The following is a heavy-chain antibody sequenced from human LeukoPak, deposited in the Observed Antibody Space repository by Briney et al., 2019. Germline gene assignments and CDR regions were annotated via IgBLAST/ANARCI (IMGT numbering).Heavy chain of an antibody. V-gene: IGHV3-23*01. J-gene: IGHJ4*02. D-gene: IGHD1-14*01. CDR2: ISGSGGST. Sequence: PGGSLRLSCAASGFTFSSYSMSWVRQAPGKGPEGVSAISGSGGSTYYADSVKGRFTISRDNSKNTLYLQMNSLRAEDTAVYYCAKGLYGPDGPLGYWGQGTLVTVSS. CDR1: GFTFSSYS. CDR3: AKGLYGPDGPLGY.